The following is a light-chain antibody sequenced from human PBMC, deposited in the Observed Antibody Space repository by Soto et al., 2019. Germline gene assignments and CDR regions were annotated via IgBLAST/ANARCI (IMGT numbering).Light chain of an antibody. CDR2: TNN. J-gene: IGLJ2*01. V-gene: IGLV1-44*01. CDR1: SSNIGSNT. CDR3: AAWDDSLSGVL. Sequence: QSVLTQSPSASGTPGQRVTSSCAGSSSNIGSNTVNWYQQLPGTAPKRLIYTNNQRPSGVPDRFSGSKSGTSASLALSGLQSEDEADYYCAAWDDSLSGVLFGGGTKLTVL.